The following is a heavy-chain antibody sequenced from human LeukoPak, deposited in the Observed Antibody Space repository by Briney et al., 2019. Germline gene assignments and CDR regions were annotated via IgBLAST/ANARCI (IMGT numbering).Heavy chain of an antibody. CDR3: AKDSSSLLWFGELSYFDY. J-gene: IGHJ4*02. CDR1: GFTFSSYA. V-gene: IGHV3-30-3*01. Sequence: GRSLRLSCAASGFTFSSYAMHWVRQAPGKGLEWVAVISYDGSNEYCADSVKGRFTISRDNSKNTLYLQMNSLRAEDTAVYYCAKDSSSLLWFGELSYFDYWGQGTLVTVSS. CDR2: ISYDGSNE. D-gene: IGHD3-10*01.